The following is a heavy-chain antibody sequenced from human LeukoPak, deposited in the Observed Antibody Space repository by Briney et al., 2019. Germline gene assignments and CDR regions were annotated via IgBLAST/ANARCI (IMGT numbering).Heavy chain of an antibody. V-gene: IGHV4-59*08. J-gene: IGHJ6*03. D-gene: IGHD2-21*01. CDR3: ARAVMVFPPVYYYYYMDV. CDR1: AGSINRFY. CDR2: IYHSGSIYHSENT. Sequence: SETLSLTCTVSAGSINRFYWNWIRQSPGKGLEWIGTIYHSGSIYHSENTYYNPSLKSRVTISVDTSKNQFSLKLTSVTAADTAVYYCARAVMVFPPVYYYYYMDVWGKGSTVTVSS.